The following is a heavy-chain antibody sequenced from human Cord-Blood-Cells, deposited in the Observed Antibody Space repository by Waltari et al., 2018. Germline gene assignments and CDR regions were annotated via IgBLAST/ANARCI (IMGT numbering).Heavy chain of an antibody. V-gene: IGHV3-53*02. Sequence: EVQLVETGGGLIQPGGSLRLSCAASGFTVSSNYMNWVRQAPGTGLKRDSVMYSGGSTYYADSVKGRFTISRNNSKNTLDLQMNSLRAEDAAVYYCARDSGDYYYYGMDVWGQGTTVTVSS. J-gene: IGHJ6*02. CDR1: GFTVSSNY. CDR3: ARDSGDYYYYGMDV. D-gene: IGHD7-27*01. CDR2: MYSGGST.